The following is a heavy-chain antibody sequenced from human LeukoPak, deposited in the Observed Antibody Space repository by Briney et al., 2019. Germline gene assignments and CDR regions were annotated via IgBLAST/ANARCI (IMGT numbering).Heavy chain of an antibody. Sequence: GGSLRLYCAASGFTFSSCAMSWVRQAPGKGLEWVSAISGSGGSTYYADSVKGRFTISRDNSKNTLYLQMNSLRAEDTAVYYCAKDLNVDTAMVSDYWGLGTLVTVSS. CDR3: AKDLNVDTAMVSDY. J-gene: IGHJ4*02. V-gene: IGHV3-23*01. CDR1: GFTFSSCA. CDR2: ISGSGGST. D-gene: IGHD5-18*01.